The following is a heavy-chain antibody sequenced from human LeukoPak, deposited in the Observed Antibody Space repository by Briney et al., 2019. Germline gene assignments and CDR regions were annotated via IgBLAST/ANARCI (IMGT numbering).Heavy chain of an antibody. V-gene: IGHV3-23*01. J-gene: IGHJ4*02. CDR2: ISGSGGST. Sequence: EGSLRLSCAASGFTFSSYAMSWVRQAPGKGLEWVSAISGSGGSTYYADSVKGRFTISRDNSKNTLYLQMNSLRAEDTAVYYCAKSSWYSSAAGTGTRRYFDYWGQGTLVTVSS. D-gene: IGHD6-13*01. CDR1: GFTFSSYA. CDR3: AKSSWYSSAAGTGTRRYFDY.